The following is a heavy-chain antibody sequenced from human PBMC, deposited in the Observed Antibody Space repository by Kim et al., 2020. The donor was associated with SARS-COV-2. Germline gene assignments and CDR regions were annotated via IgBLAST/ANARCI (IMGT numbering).Heavy chain of an antibody. Sequence: SETLSLTCTVSGGSISSGGYYWSWIRQHPGKGLEWIGYIYYSGSTYYNPSLKSRVTISVDTSKNQFSLKLSSVTAADTAVYYCARWQLLLGHYYGMDVWGQGTTVTVSS. D-gene: IGHD2-15*01. CDR2: IYYSGST. CDR3: ARWQLLLGHYYGMDV. V-gene: IGHV4-31*03. CDR1: GGSISSGGYY. J-gene: IGHJ6*02.